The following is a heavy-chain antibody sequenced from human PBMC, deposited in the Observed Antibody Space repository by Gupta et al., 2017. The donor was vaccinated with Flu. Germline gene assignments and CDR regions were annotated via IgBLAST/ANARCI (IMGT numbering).Heavy chain of an antibody. CDR2: IYWNDDK. CDR3: AHREYCRDGSCYPNWFDP. Sequence: IRQPPGKALEWLALIYWNDDKAYSPSLKSRLTITKDTSKNQVVLTMTNMDPVDTATYYCAHREYCRDGSCYPNWFDPWGQGTLVTVSS. D-gene: IGHD2-15*01. V-gene: IGHV2-5*01. J-gene: IGHJ5*01.